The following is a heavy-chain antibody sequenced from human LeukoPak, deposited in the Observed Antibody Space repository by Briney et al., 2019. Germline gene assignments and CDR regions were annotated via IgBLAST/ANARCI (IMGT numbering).Heavy chain of an antibody. D-gene: IGHD3-22*01. CDR2: INPNSGGT. Sequence: GASVKVSCKASGYTFTGYYMHWVQQAPGQGLEWMGWINPNSGGTNYAQKFQGRVTMTRDTSISTAYMELSRLGSDDTAVYYCARDQGAHYYDSSGYYYLNWFDPWGQGTLVTVSS. CDR1: GYTFTGYY. J-gene: IGHJ5*02. CDR3: ARDQGAHYYDSSGYYYLNWFDP. V-gene: IGHV1-2*02.